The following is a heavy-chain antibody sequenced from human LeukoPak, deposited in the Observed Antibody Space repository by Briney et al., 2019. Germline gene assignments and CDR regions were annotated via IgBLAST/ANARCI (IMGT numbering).Heavy chain of an antibody. CDR3: AREREEYYYGSGSYYKDLGYFNY. CDR1: GGTFSSYA. CDR2: IIPIFGTA. D-gene: IGHD3-10*01. Sequence: SVKVSCKASGGTFSSYAISWVRQAPGQGLEWMGRIIPIFGTANYAQKFQGRVTITTDESTSTAYMELSSLRSEDTAVYYCAREREEYYYGSGSYYKDLGYFNYWGQGTLVTVSS. V-gene: IGHV1-69*05. J-gene: IGHJ4*02.